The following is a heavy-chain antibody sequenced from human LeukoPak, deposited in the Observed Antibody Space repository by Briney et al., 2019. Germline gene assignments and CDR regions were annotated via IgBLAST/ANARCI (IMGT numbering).Heavy chain of an antibody. J-gene: IGHJ4*02. D-gene: IGHD3-22*01. CDR1: GGSISGYY. CDR2: IFSSGST. CDR3: ARHYYDRSDSYSFDY. V-gene: IGHV4-59*08. Sequence: SETLSLTCTVSGGSISGYYWSWIRQPPGKGLEWIGYIFSSGSTNYNPSLKSRVTISEDTSVNQFSLKLSSVTAADTAVYYCARHYYDRSDSYSFDYWGQGTLATVSS.